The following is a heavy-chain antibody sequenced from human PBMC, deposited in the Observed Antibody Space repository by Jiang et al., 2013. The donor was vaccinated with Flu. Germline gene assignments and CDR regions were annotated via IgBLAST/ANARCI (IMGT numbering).Heavy chain of an antibody. CDR1: V. J-gene: IGHJ6*04. CDR2: VDPHHGTA. CDR3: ARGNNYGMGYYYYAMDI. D-gene: IGHD5-18*01. Sequence: VIAWVRQAPGQGLEWMGGVDPHHGTANYAEKLQGRVTITADASTNTGYMELRSLRSEDTAVYYCARGNNYGMGYYYYAMDIWGNGTTVTVSS. V-gene: IGHV1-69*01.